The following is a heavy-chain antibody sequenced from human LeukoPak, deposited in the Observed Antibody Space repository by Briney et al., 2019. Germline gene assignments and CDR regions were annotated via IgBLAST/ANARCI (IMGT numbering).Heavy chain of an antibody. D-gene: IGHD6-13*01. CDR3: AKRNSSSWYYFDY. J-gene: IGHJ4*02. V-gene: IGHV3-23*01. CDR1: GFTFSGYA. CDR2: ISGSGGST. Sequence: PGGSLRLSCAASGFTFSGYAMSWVRQAPGKGLEWVSAISGSGGSTYYADSVKGRFTISRDNSKNTLYLQMNSMRAEDTAVYYCAKRNSSSWYYFDYWGQGTLVTVSS.